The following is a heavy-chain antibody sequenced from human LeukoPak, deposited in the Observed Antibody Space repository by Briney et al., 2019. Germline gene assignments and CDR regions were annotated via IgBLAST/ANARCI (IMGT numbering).Heavy chain of an antibody. V-gene: IGHV4-39*07. CDR2: FYYGGDT. D-gene: IGHD3-22*01. Sequence: PSETLSLICTVSGDSISSNHYYWGWIRQPPGKKLEWMGSFYYGGDTYHNPSLKSRVTISADTSQNQFSLKLSSVTAADTAVYYCARDRGTPDYYDTSGYDYWGQGTLVTVSS. J-gene: IGHJ4*02. CDR3: ARDRGTPDYYDTSGYDY. CDR1: GDSISSNHYY.